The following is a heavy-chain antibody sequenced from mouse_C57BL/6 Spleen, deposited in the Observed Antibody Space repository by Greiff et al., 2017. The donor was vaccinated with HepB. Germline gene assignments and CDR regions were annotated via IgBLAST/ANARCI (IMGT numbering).Heavy chain of an antibody. CDR3: ARWGFDV. J-gene: IGHJ1*03. V-gene: IGHV1-26*01. Sequence: VQLQQSGPELVKPGASVKISCKASGYTFTDYYMNWVKQSHGKSLEWIGDINPNNGGTSYNQKFKGKATLTVDKSSSTAYMELRSLTSEDSAVYYCARWGFDVWGTGTTVTVSS. CDR1: GYTFTDYY. CDR2: INPNNGGT.